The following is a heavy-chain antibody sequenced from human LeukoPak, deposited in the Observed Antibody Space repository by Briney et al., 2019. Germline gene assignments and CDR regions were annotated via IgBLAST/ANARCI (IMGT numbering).Heavy chain of an antibody. CDR2: IWYDGSNK. V-gene: IGHV3-33*01. D-gene: IGHD6-19*01. CDR3: ARDYHSGWSYFDY. Sequence: GGSLRLSCAASGFTFSSYGMHWVRQAPGKGLEWVAVIWYDGSNKYYADSVKGRFTISRDNSKNTLYLQMNSLRAEDTAVYYCARDYHSGWSYFDYWGQGTLVTVSS. J-gene: IGHJ4*02. CDR1: GFTFSSYG.